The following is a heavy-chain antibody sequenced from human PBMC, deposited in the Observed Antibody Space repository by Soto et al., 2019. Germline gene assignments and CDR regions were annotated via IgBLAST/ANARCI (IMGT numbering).Heavy chain of an antibody. CDR1: GFSFSDAW. J-gene: IGHJ1*01. CDR2: IKTKSDSAAT. V-gene: IGHV3-15*07. CDR3: TTDLHNRRYTWKIY. Sequence: EVQLAVSGGGFVKPGGSLRLSCAVSGFSFSDAWLNWVRQAPGKGLEWVGRIKTKSDSAATDYAAPVKGRFIISRDDSKNTLLLQLNSLQAEDTAVYYCTTDLHNRRYTWKIYWGQGTLVTVSS. D-gene: IGHD1-20*01.